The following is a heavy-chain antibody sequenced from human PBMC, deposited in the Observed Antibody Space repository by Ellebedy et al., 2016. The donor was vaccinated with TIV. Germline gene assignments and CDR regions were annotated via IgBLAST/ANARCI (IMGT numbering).Heavy chain of an antibody. CDR3: TTVYRYNCDSV. D-gene: IGHD1-1*01. CDR1: GFTFSNAW. V-gene: IGHV3-15*01. J-gene: IGHJ4*02. CDR2: ITSKTEGGAA. Sequence: GESLKISCAASGFTFSNAWMNWVRQAPGTGLEWVGRITSKTEGGAADYAAPVKGRFTISRDDSKNTLYLQMNSLKTEDTAVYFCTTVYRYNCDSVWGQGTLVTVSS.